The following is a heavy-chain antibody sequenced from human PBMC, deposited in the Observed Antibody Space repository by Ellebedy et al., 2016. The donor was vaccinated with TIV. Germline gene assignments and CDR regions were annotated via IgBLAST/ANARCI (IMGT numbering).Heavy chain of an antibody. J-gene: IGHJ5*02. V-gene: IGHV3-7*01. D-gene: IGHD4-17*01. CDR2: IRQEGDEI. CDR1: GFNFRSYW. CDR3: AQRASYGDYAVQVNPWFDP. Sequence: GESLKISCAASGFNFRSYWMTWVRQAPGKGLEWVAKIRQEGDEIYYVESVKARFTISRYNAKNSLFLQMNSLRVEDTAVYYWAQRASYGDYAVQVNPWFDPWGQGTLVTVSS.